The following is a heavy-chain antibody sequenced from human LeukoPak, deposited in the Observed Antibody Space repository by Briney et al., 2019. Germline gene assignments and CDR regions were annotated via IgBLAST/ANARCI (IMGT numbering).Heavy chain of an antibody. CDR3: SKWGDYDVLTGYYDSDF. D-gene: IGHD3-9*01. Sequence: PGGSLRLSCAASGFTFSSYAMSWVRQAPGKGLEWVSGVSGSGGITYYADSVRGRFTVSRDNSKKTLYLQMNSLRVDDTAVYYCSKWGDYDVLTGYYDSDFWGQGTLVTVSS. V-gene: IGHV3-23*01. J-gene: IGHJ4*02. CDR2: VSGSGGIT. CDR1: GFTFSSYA.